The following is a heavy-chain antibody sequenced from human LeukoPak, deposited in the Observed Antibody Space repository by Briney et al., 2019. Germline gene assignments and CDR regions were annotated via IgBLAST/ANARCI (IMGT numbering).Heavy chain of an antibody. CDR1: GFTFNSYS. CDR2: ISSSSSSI. J-gene: IGHJ4*02. D-gene: IGHD2-15*01. Sequence: GGSLRLSCAASGFTFNSYSMTWVRQAPGKGLEWVAYISSSSSSIYYADSVRGRFTISRDNAKNSLYLEMNSLRDEDTAVYYCAKSRGYDFDYWGQGTLVTVSS. CDR3: AKSRGYDFDY. V-gene: IGHV3-48*02.